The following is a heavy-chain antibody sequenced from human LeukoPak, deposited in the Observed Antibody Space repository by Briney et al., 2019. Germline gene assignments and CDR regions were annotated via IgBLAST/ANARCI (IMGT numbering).Heavy chain of an antibody. CDR3: AKDKAPLYSGYDWDLDF. CDR1: GFTFHHYA. J-gene: IGHJ4*02. V-gene: IGHV3-9*01. D-gene: IGHD5-12*01. Sequence: GRSLRLSCAASGFTFHHYAIHWVRQVPWKGLEWVSGISWNSAYIGYADSVKGRFTISRDNAKNSVYLQMNSLRAEDTALYYCAKDKAPLYSGYDWDLDFWGQGTMVTVSS. CDR2: ISWNSAYI.